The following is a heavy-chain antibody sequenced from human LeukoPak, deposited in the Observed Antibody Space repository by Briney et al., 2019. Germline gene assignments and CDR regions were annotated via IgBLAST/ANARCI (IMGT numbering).Heavy chain of an antibody. CDR2: MNPNSGNT. CDR1: GYTFSSYD. J-gene: IGHJ4*02. Sequence: ALVKVSCKASGYTFSSYDVTWVRQAPGQGLEYMGWMNPNSGNTGYAQKFRGRVTMTSDASTTSAYMELSSLTSEDTAVYYCTRAVRNQLLSEYWGQGTLITVSS. D-gene: IGHD2-2*01. CDR3: TRAVRNQLLSEY. V-gene: IGHV1-8*01.